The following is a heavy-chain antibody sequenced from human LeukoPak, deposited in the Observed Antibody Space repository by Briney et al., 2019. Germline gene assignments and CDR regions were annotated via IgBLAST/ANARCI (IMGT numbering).Heavy chain of an antibody. V-gene: IGHV3-23*01. CDR1: GFTFSSYA. Sequence: GGSLRLSCAASGFTFSSYAMSWVRQAPGKGLEWVSGISDNGGTTYYADSAKGRFTISRDNSKNTLYLQMNSLRAEDTAVYYCAKVSSYSGSYSIWGQGTMVTVSS. J-gene: IGHJ3*02. CDR3: AKVSSYSGSYSI. D-gene: IGHD1-26*01. CDR2: ISDNGGTT.